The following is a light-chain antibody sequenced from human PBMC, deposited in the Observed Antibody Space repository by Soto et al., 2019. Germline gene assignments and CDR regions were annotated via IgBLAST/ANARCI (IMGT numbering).Light chain of an antibody. CDR2: LVS. V-gene: IGKV2-30*02. J-gene: IGKJ4*01. CDR3: MQGNYLSLT. Sequence: DAVMTQSPLSLAASLGQSASISCRSSHSLVHPVEGKVYLNWFHHRPGQSPSRLIYLVSERDSAVTDRLIGSGCDTDFTLTISRVEADDDVAYYCMQGNYLSLTFGRGTKVEIK. CDR1: HSLVHPVEGKVY.